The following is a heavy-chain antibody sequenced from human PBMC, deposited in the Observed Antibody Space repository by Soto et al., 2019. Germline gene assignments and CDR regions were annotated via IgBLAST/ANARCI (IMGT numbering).Heavy chain of an antibody. D-gene: IGHD3-3*01. CDR1: GYSFSNYG. V-gene: IGHV3-30*18. J-gene: IGHJ6*02. CDR3: AKDMTRFLAWPHYFRGLDV. CDR2: ISYDGITK. Sequence: QAQLVESGGGVVQPGTSLRLSCEASGYSFSNYGMHWVRQAPGKGLEWVAAISYDGITKYYSDSLKGRFTISKDNSKNTLYLEMNSLRPEDTAVYYCAKDMTRFLAWPHYFRGLDVWGQGTTVTVSS.